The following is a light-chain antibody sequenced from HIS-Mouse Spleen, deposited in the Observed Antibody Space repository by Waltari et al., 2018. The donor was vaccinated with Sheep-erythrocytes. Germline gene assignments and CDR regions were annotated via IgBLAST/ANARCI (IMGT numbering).Light chain of an antibody. CDR2: AAS. CDR1: HGISSY. Sequence: DIQLTQPPSFLSASVGDRVTITCRDSHGISSYLAWYQQKPGKAPKLLIYAASTLQSWVPSRFSGSGSGTEFTLTISSLQPEDFATYYCQQLNSYPYTFGQGTKLEIK. CDR3: QQLNSYPYT. J-gene: IGKJ2*01. V-gene: IGKV1-9*01.